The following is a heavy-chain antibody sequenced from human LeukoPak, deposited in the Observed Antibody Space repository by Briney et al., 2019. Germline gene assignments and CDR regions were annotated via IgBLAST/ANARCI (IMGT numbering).Heavy chain of an antibody. CDR1: GFTFSSDT. V-gene: IGHV3-23*01. CDR2: ISGSGDST. D-gene: IGHD2-2*01. J-gene: IGHJ2*01. Sequence: GGSLRLSSAASGFTFSSDTMSWVRQAPRKRLEWVSAISGSGDSTYYADSVKGRFTSSRDNSKNTLYLQMNSLRAEDTAVYYCAKAHCSSTSCSRGYFDLWGRGTLVTVSS. CDR3: AKAHCSSTSCSRGYFDL.